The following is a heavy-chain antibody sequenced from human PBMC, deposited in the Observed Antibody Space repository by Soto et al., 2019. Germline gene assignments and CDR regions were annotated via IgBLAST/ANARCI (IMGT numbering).Heavy chain of an antibody. D-gene: IGHD5-18*01. CDR3: ARGKYTYGSDY. CDR2: ISYGSSST. J-gene: IGHJ4*02. CDR1: GFTFSNYG. Sequence: VQLVESGGGLVQSGGSRRLSCTASGFTFSNYGMNWIRQAPGKGLEWISFISYGSSSTYYADSVKGRFTISRDNAKNSLYLQMNSLRDEDTAVYYCARGKYTYGSDYWGQGAMVTVSS. V-gene: IGHV3-48*02.